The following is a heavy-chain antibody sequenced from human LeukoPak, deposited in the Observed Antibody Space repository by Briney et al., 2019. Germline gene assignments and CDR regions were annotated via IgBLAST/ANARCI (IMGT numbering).Heavy chain of an antibody. CDR3: ARDYYGSGSYYHDY. J-gene: IGHJ4*02. CDR1: GFTVSSNY. V-gene: IGHV3-66*01. Sequence: PGGSLRLSCAASGFTVSSNYMSWVRQAPGKGLEWVSVIYSGGSTYYADSVKGRFTISRDNSKNTLYLQMKSLRAEDTAVYYCARDYYGSGSYYHDYWGQGTLVTVSS. CDR2: IYSGGST. D-gene: IGHD3-10*01.